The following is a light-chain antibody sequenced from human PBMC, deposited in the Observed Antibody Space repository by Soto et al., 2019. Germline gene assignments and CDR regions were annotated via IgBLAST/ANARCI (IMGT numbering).Light chain of an antibody. CDR2: SNY. J-gene: IGLJ1*01. CDR1: SSNIESNT. Sequence: QSVLTQPPSASGTPVQRVTISCSGSSSNIESNTVTWYQQLPGTAPKLVIYSNYDRPSGVPDRFSGSTSGTSASLVIRGLQSEDEADYYCAAWDDILNGYVFGGGTKVTVL. V-gene: IGLV1-44*01. CDR3: AAWDDILNGYV.